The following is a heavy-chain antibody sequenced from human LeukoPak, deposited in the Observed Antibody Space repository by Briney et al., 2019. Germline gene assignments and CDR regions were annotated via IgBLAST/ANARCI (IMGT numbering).Heavy chain of an antibody. D-gene: IGHD2-2*01. V-gene: IGHV3-7*01. CDR1: GFIFTPYE. Sequence: QPGGSLRLSCAASGFIFTPYEMNWVRQAPGKGLEWVANIKQDGSEKYYVDSVKGRFTISRDNAKNSLYLQMNSLRAEDTAVYYCARGTYPQFQQYYYYYYYMDVWGKGTTVTVSS. J-gene: IGHJ6*03. CDR2: IKQDGSEK. CDR3: ARGTYPQFQQYYYYYYYMDV.